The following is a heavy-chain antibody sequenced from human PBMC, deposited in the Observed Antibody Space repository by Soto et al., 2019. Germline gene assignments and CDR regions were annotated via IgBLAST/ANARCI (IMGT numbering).Heavy chain of an antibody. CDR1: GFTFSSYG. D-gene: IGHD6-19*01. CDR3: AKGGSGWPWYYFDY. J-gene: IGHJ4*02. V-gene: IGHV3-30*18. CDR2: ISYDGSNK. Sequence: SLRLSCAASGFTFSSYGMHWVRQAPGKGLEWVAVISYDGSNKYYADSVKGRFTISRDNSKNTLYLQMNSLRAEDTAVYYCAKGGSGWPWYYFDYWGQGTLVTVSS.